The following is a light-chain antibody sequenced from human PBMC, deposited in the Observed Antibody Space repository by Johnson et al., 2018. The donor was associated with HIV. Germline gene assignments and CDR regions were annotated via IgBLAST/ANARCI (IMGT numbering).Light chain of an antibody. CDR3: GTWDSSLSAAYV. Sequence: QSVLSQPPSVSAAPGQKVTVSCSGSSSNIGSNDVSWYQQFPGAAPKLLIYENNKRPPGIPDRFSASKSGTSATLGITGLPNGDEADYYCGTWDSSLSAAYVFGTGTKITVL. J-gene: IGLJ1*01. V-gene: IGLV1-51*02. CDR2: ENN. CDR1: SSNIGSND.